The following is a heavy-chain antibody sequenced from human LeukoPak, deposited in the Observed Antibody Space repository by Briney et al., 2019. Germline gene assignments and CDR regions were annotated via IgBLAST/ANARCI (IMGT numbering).Heavy chain of an antibody. D-gene: IGHD4-17*01. J-gene: IGHJ4*02. CDR2: IYISGST. Sequence: SETLSLTCTVSGGSISSYYWSWIRQPAGKGLEWNGRIYISGSTNYNPSLKSRVTMSVDTSKSQFSLKLTSVTAADTAVYYCARETSTVTYRIFDYWGQGTLVTVSS. CDR1: GGSISSYY. CDR3: ARETSTVTYRIFDY. V-gene: IGHV4-4*07.